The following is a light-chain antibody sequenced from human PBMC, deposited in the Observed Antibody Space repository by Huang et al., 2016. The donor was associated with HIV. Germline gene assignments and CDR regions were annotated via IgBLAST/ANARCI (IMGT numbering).Light chain of an antibody. Sequence: AIQMTQTPSSLSASVGDRVTINCRASQGIRNDLGWYQQKPGKAPKLLIYAASSLQSGVPLRFSGSVFGTDFTLTISSLQPEDFATYYCLQDYNYPRTFGQGTKLEIK. CDR3: LQDYNYPRT. V-gene: IGKV1-6*01. CDR1: QGIRND. J-gene: IGKJ2*01. CDR2: AAS.